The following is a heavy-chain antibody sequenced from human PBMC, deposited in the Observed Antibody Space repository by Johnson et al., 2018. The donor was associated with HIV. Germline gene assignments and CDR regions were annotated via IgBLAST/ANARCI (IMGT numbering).Heavy chain of an antibody. CDR3: ARGNTFDI. Sequence: VQLVESGGGLVQPGGSLRLSCAASGFSSSRYAMHWIRQATGKGLEWVSGIGTTGDTYYPGSVKGRFTFSRDHAKNSLHLQMNSLTAGDTAVYYCARGNTFDIWGQGTLVTVSS. CDR2: IGTTGDT. J-gene: IGHJ3*02. V-gene: IGHV3-13*01. CDR1: GFSSSRYA.